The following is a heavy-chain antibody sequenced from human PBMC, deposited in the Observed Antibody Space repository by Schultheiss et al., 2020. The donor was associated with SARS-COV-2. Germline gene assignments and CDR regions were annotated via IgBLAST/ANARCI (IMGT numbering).Heavy chain of an antibody. CDR3: AKTGPLGWYFDL. CDR1: GFTFSSYA. Sequence: GGSLRLSCAASGFTFSSYAMSWVRQAPGKGLEWVSSISSSSSYIYYADSVKGRFTISRDNAKNSLYLQMNSLRAEDTALYYCAKTGPLGWYFDLWGRGTLVTVSS. J-gene: IGHJ2*01. CDR2: ISSSSSYI. V-gene: IGHV3-21*04.